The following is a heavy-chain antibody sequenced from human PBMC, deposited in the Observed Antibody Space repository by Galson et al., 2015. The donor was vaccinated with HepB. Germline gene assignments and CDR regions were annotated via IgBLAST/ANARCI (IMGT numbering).Heavy chain of an antibody. Sequence: SLRLSCAGSEFIFSDFTMNWVRQAPGKGLERVSSISSSGYYTDYADSVKGRFTISRDNAKNSLFLQMNSLRADDTAVYYCARVLSTSWASGFDYWGQGTLVTVS. J-gene: IGHJ4*02. CDR1: EFIFSDFT. V-gene: IGHV3-21*01. CDR2: ISSSGYYT. CDR3: ARVLSTSWASGFDY. D-gene: IGHD2-2*01.